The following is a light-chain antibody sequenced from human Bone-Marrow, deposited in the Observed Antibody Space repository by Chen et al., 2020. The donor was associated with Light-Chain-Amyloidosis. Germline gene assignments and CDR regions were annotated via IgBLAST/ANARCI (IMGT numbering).Light chain of an antibody. CDR3: QSADSSGTYEVI. CDR2: RDT. J-gene: IGLJ2*01. CDR1: DLPTKY. V-gene: IGLV3-25*03. Sequence: SYELTQPPSVSVSPGQTARITCSGDDLPTKYAYWYQQKQGQAPVLVRHRDTERPSGISERFSGSSSGTTATLTISGVQAEDEADYHCQSADSSGTYEVIFGGGTKLTVL.